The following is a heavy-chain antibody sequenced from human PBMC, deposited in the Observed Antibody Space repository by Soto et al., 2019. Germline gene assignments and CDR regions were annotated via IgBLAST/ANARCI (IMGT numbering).Heavy chain of an antibody. V-gene: IGHV3-33*01. CDR3: ARDSGWPILNFDN. CDR2: IWYDGSSK. CDR1: GFTFSSYG. Sequence: GGSLRLSCAASGFTFSSYGMHWVRQAPGKGLEWVAVIWYDGSSKYYADSVKGRFTISRDNSKNTLYLQMNSLRAEDTAVYYCARDSGWPILNFDNWGQGTPVTVSS. J-gene: IGHJ4*02. D-gene: IGHD3-10*01.